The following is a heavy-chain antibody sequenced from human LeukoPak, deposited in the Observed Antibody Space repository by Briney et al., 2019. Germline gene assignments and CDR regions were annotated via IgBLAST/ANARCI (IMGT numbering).Heavy chain of an antibody. CDR1: GYTFTGYH. D-gene: IGHD3-3*01. V-gene: IGHV1-69*13. J-gene: IGHJ4*02. CDR3: ARDGSYFGVVNYFDY. Sequence: SVKVSCKASGYTFTGYHMHWVRQAPGQGLEWMGGIIPIFGTANYAQKFQGRVTITADESTSTAYMELSSLRSEDTAVYYCARDGSYFGVVNYFDYWGQGTLVTVSS. CDR2: IIPIFGTA.